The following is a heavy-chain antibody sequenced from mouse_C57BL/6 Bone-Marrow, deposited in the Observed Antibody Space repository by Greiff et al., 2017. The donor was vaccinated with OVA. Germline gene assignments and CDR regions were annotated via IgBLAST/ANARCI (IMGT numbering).Heavy chain of an antibody. Sequence: EVQGVESGGGLVQPKGSLKLSCAASGFSFNTYAMNWVRQAPGKGLEWVARIRSKSNNYATYYADSVKDRFTISRDDSESMLYLQMNNLKTEDTAMYYCVRGGSYDWYFDVWGTGTTVTVSS. J-gene: IGHJ1*03. CDR2: IRSKSNNYAT. V-gene: IGHV10-1*01. D-gene: IGHD1-1*02. CDR3: VRGGSYDWYFDV. CDR1: GFSFNTYA.